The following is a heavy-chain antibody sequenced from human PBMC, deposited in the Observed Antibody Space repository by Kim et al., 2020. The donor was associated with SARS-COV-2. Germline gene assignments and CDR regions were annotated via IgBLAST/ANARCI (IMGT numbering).Heavy chain of an antibody. J-gene: IGHJ4*02. D-gene: IGHD2-15*01. V-gene: IGHV4-34*01. CDR2: INHSGST. CDR3: ARGRGYCSGGSCRRRYFDY. CDR1: GGSFSGYY. Sequence: SETLSLTCAVYGGSFSGYYWSWIRQPPGKGLEWIGEINHSGSTNYNPSLKSRVTMSVDTSKNQFSLKLSSVTAADTAVYYCARGRGYCSGGSCRRRYFDYWGQGTLVTVSS.